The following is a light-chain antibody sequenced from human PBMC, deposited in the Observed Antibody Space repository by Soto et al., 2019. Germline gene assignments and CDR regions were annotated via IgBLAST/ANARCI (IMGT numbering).Light chain of an antibody. Sequence: QSALTQPACVSGSPGQSITISCTGTSSDVGGYNYVSWYQQHPGKAPKLMIYDVSNRRSGVSNRSSGAKSGNTASLTISGLEAEDGADYYCSSYTSSSAYMVFGRGTKLTVL. CDR3: SSYTSSSAYMV. CDR2: DVS. CDR1: SSDVGGYNY. J-gene: IGLJ2*01. V-gene: IGLV2-14*01.